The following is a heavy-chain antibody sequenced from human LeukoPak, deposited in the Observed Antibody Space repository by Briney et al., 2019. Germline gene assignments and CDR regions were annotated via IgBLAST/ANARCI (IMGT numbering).Heavy chain of an antibody. CDR2: IYPGDSDT. CDR1: GYSFTTYW. V-gene: IGHV5-51*01. J-gene: IGHJ5*02. Sequence: GESLKISCQGSGYSFTTYWIGWVRQMPGKGLEWIGNIYPGDSDTRYSPSFKGQVTISADKSISTAYLQWSSLKASDTAMYYCARREAAAGTWWFDPWGQGTLVTVSS. D-gene: IGHD6-13*01. CDR3: ARREAAAGTWWFDP.